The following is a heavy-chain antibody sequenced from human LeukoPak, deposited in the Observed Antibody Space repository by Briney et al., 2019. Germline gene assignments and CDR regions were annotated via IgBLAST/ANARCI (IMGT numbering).Heavy chain of an antibody. V-gene: IGHV3-11*01. D-gene: IGHD4-11*01. CDR3: ARGIRQYAKSYFDY. Sequence: GGSLRLSCAASGFTFSDYYMSWIRQAPGKGLEWPSYISSSGTTIYYTDSVKGRFTISRDNAKNSLYLQMNSLRAEDTAVYYCARGIRQYAKSYFDYWGQGTLVTVSS. J-gene: IGHJ4*02. CDR1: GFTFSDYY. CDR2: ISSSGTTI.